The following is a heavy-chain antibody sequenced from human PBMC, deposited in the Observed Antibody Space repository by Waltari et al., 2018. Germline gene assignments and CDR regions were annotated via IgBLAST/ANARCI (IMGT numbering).Heavy chain of an antibody. Sequence: EVQVVPSGAEVQKPEATGKIACKAPGYTCFDYFMPWVQQAPGKGLEGVGRIVPEDGETVYAEKFQGRVTITADTSTDTSYLELSSLRSDDTAVYYCAPLPGGSGQTFDYWGQGTLLTVSS. CDR2: IVPEDGET. CDR3: APLPGGSGQTFDY. D-gene: IGHD3-10*01. J-gene: IGHJ4*02. V-gene: IGHV1-69-2*01. CDR1: GYTCFDYF.